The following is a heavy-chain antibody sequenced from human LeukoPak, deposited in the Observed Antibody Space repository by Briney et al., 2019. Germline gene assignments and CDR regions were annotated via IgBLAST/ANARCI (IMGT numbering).Heavy chain of an antibody. CDR3: ARLTYTYAPFDP. D-gene: IGHD3-16*01. CDR2: LHYSGST. CDR1: GGSIISNNLY. J-gene: IGHJ5*02. Sequence: PSETLSLTCRVFGGSIISNNLYWAWIRQPPGKGLEWIGNLHYSGSTYNNPSLKSRVTISVDTTKNQFSLRLSSVTAADTAVYYCARLTYTYAPFDPWGQGTLVTVSS. V-gene: IGHV4-39*01.